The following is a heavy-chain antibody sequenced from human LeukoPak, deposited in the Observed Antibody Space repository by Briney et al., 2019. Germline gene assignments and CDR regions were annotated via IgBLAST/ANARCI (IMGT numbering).Heavy chain of an antibody. CDR1: GYSISSGYY. D-gene: IGHD1-26*01. Sequence: KSSETLSLTCTVSGYSISSGYYWGWIRQPPGKGLEWIGSIYHTGSTYNNPSLKSRVSISVDTSKNQFSLKLSSVTATDTAVYYCARAIVGPNYYYYHMDVWGIGTTVTVSS. CDR3: ARAIVGPNYYYYHMDV. J-gene: IGHJ6*03. V-gene: IGHV4-38-2*02. CDR2: IYHTGST.